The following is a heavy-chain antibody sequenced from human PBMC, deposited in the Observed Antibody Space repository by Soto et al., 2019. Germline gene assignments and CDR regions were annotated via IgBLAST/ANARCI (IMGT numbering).Heavy chain of an antibody. CDR3: AGEGFDFIRRRWLDP. D-gene: IGHD3-3*01. J-gene: IGHJ5*02. CDR2: IYYSGST. V-gene: IGHV4-30-4*01. Sequence: SETLSLTCTVSGGSINSGDYYWSWIRQPPGKGLEWIGYIYYSGSTYYNPSLRSRVTMSVDTSKNQFSLKVNSVTAADTAVYYCAGEGFDFIRRRWLDPWGQGTMVTVYS. CDR1: GGSINSGDYY.